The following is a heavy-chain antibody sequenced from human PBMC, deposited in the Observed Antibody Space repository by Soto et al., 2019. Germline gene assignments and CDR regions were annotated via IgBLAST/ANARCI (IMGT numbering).Heavy chain of an antibody. D-gene: IGHD3-3*01. V-gene: IGHV3-23*01. Sequence: GGSLRLSCAASGFSFSSYAMSWVRQAQGKGLDWVSAISGDTTATYYADSLEGRFTISRDNSKNTLFLQMNNLRAEDTATYYCAHHLNYDFWSGQNNWFDPWGQGTLVTVSS. CDR3: AHHLNYDFWSGQNNWFDP. J-gene: IGHJ5*02. CDR2: ISGDTTAT. CDR1: GFSFSSYA.